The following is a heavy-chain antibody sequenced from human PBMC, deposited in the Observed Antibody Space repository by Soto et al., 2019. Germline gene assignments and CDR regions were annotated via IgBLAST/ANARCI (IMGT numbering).Heavy chain of an antibody. D-gene: IGHD4-17*01. CDR1: GFTFSDYY. J-gene: IGHJ5*02. CDR3: ARTHVFEGDYGDPKWFDP. V-gene: IGHV3-11*01. Sequence: PGGSLRLSCAASGFTFSDYYMSWIRQAPGKGLEWVSYISSSGSTIYYADSVKGRFTISRDNAKNSLYLQMNSLRAEDTAVYYCARTHVFEGDYGDPKWFDPWGQGTLVTVSS. CDR2: ISSSGSTI.